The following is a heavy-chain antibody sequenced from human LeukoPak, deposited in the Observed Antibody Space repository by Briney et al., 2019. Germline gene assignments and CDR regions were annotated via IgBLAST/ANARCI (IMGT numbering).Heavy chain of an antibody. CDR1: GFTFSSYS. D-gene: IGHD3-3*01. J-gene: IGHJ3*02. V-gene: IGHV3-48*01. CDR2: IRSSSSSI. Sequence: GGSLRLSCAASGFTFSSYSMNWVRQAPGKGLEWVSYIRSSSSSIYYADSVKGRFTISRDNAKNSLYLQMNSLRAEDTAVYYCARVSLFGVVKHAFDIWGQGTMVTVSS. CDR3: ARVSLFGVVKHAFDI.